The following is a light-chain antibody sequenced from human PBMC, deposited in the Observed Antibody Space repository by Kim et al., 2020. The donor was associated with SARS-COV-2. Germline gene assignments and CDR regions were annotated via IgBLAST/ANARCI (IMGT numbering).Light chain of an antibody. J-gene: IGLJ3*02. CDR3: NSRESGGNHGV. V-gene: IGLV3-19*01. CDR2: EKN. Sequence: SSELTQDPAVSVALGQTVRITCQGDSLRSYYASWYQQKPGQAPLLVLYEKNNRPSGIPDRFSGSSSGNTASLTITGAQAEDEADYYCNSRESGGNHGVFGGGTQLTVL. CDR1: SLRSYY.